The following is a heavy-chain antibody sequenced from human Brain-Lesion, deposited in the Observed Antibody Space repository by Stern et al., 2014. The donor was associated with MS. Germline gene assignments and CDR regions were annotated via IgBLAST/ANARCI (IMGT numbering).Heavy chain of an antibody. J-gene: IGHJ5*02. CDR2: VSYDGSNK. V-gene: IGHV3-30*18. CDR3: AKDRQYLTYFFDH. D-gene: IGHD2/OR15-2a*01. CDR1: GFTFGSCA. Sequence: VKLVESGGGVVQPGRPLRLSCVASGFTFGSCAMHWVRQAPGKGLERVAGVSYDGSNKYYADSVKGRFTISRDNSQNTLYMQMSSLRPEDTAVYYCAKDRQYLTYFFDHWGQGSLVTVSS.